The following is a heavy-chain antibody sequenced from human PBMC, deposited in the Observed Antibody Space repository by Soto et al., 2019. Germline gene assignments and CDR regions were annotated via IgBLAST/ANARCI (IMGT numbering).Heavy chain of an antibody. Sequence: PGESLKISGKASGYSFFGYWIGWVRQMPGKGLEWMGIIYPDDSDTRYSPPFQGHVTISADKSISTAYLQWSSLKASDTAMYFCVAKQKLPWVNYWGQGIQVTVSS. CDR1: GYSFFGYW. D-gene: IGHD1-1*01. CDR2: IYPDDSDT. V-gene: IGHV5-51*01. J-gene: IGHJ4*02. CDR3: VAKQKLPWVNY.